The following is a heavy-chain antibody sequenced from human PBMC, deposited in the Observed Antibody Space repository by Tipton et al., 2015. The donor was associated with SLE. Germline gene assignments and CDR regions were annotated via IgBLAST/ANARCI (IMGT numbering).Heavy chain of an antibody. V-gene: IGHV1-8*02. J-gene: IGHJ3*02. CDR3: ASPTEAPCNDAFDI. Sequence: QVQLVQSGAEVKKPGASVKVSCKASGYTFTSYDINWVRQATGPGLEWMGWMNPNSGNTGYAQKFQGRVTMTRNTSISTAYMELSSLRSEDTAVYYWASPTEAPCNDAFDIWGQETMVTVSS. CDR2: MNPNSGNT. CDR1: GYTFTSYD. D-gene: IGHD4-11*01.